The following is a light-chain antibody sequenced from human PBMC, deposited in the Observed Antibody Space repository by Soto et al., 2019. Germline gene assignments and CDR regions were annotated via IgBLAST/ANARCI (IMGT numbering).Light chain of an antibody. V-gene: IGKV3-15*01. CDR3: QQYHNAGST. J-gene: IGKJ1*01. Sequence: IVMTQSPATLSVSPGGRASLSCRASQSVSNNLAGYQQKPGQAPRLLIYGASTRAAGIPGRFSGSGSGTEFTLIISSLQSDDFAVHYCQQYHNAGSTFGQGTKVEI. CDR2: GAS. CDR1: QSVSNN.